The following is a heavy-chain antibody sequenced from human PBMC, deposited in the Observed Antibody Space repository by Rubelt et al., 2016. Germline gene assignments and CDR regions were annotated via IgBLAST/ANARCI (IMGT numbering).Heavy chain of an antibody. CDR3: TKEHGGNPIGNAFDI. V-gene: IGHV3-23*04. Sequence: EVQLVESGGGLVQPGGSLRLSCAASGFTFSSYGMHWVRQAPGKGLEWVSAISGSGSITYYANSVKGRFNISRDNSKKSLELTMNSLCAGDTAVYYCTKEHGGNPIGNAFDIWGQGTMVTVSS. CDR1: GFTFSSYG. D-gene: IGHD4-23*01. J-gene: IGHJ3*02. CDR2: ISGSGSIT.